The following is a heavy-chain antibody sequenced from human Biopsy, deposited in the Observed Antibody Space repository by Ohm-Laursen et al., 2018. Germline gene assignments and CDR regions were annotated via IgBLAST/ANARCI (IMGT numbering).Heavy chain of an antibody. CDR1: GGSTNDYF. V-gene: IGHV4-4*07. Sequence: SETLSLTCSVSGGSTNDYFWSWIRQPAGETPEWIGRIYSSGGSSYNPSLKSRISMSMGTSNNQFSLTLTSVTAADTAVYYCARTPGKAVAGRFLDLWGRGTLVTVSS. J-gene: IGHJ2*01. D-gene: IGHD6-19*01. CDR3: ARTPGKAVAGRFLDL. CDR2: IYSSGGS.